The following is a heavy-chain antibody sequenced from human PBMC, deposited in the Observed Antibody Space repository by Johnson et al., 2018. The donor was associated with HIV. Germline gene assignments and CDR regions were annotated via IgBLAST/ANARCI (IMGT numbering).Heavy chain of an antibody. Sequence: QVQLVESGGGVVQPGRSLRLSCAASGFTFSSYAMHWVRQAPGKGLEWVAVISYDGSNKYYADSVKGRFTISRDNSKNTLYLQMNSLRAEDTAVYYCARELPSYDILTGPGAFDIWGQGTMVTVSS. CDR1: GFTFSSYA. CDR2: ISYDGSNK. D-gene: IGHD3-9*01. J-gene: IGHJ3*02. CDR3: ARELPSYDILTGPGAFDI. V-gene: IGHV3-30*04.